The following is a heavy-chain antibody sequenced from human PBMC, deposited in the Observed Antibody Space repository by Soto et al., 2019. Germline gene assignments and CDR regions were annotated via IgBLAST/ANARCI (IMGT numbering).Heavy chain of an antibody. D-gene: IGHD5-18*01. V-gene: IGHV4-34*01. CDR1: GGSLSGYY. Sequence: QVQLQQWGAGLLKPSETLSLTCAVYGGSLSGYYWSWIRQAPGKGLEWIGEINHSGTTNYNPSLKSRVALLIDTSKIQFSLILSSVTAADRAMYYCARGGATPMVLKYWGQGTLVTVSS. J-gene: IGHJ4*02. CDR2: INHSGTT. CDR3: ARGGATPMVLKY.